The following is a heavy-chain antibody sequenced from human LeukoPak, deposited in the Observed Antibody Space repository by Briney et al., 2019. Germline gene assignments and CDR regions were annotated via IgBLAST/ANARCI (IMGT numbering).Heavy chain of an antibody. D-gene: IGHD5-24*01. Sequence: ASVKVSCKASGYTFTGYYMHWVRQAPGQGPEWMGWINPNSGGTNYAQKFQGRVTMTRDTSISTAYMELSRLRSDDTAVYYCARGEDWDGYNFALVDYWGQGTLVTVSS. CDR2: INPNSGGT. J-gene: IGHJ4*02. CDR1: GYTFTGYY. V-gene: IGHV1-2*02. CDR3: ARGEDWDGYNFALVDY.